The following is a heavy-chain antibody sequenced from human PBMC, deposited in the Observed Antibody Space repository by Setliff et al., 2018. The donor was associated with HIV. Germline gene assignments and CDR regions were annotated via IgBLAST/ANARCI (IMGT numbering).Heavy chain of an antibody. CDR3: ARLLDVDTDMVTGYYFDS. D-gene: IGHD5-18*01. CDR2: VYYSGST. V-gene: IGHV4-59*11. Sequence: PSETLSLTCTVSGSSISSHYWSWIRQPPGKGLDWIGYVYYSGSTNYNPSLKSRVTISVDTSKNQFSLKLSSVTAAGTAVYYCARLLDVDTDMVTGYYFDSWGQGTLVTVSS. CDR1: GSSISSHY. J-gene: IGHJ4*02.